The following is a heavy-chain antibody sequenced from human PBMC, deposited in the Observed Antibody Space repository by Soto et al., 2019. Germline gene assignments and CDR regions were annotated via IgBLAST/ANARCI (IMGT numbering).Heavy chain of an antibody. V-gene: IGHV3-53*01. CDR1: GFSVTANS. CDR3: HGYGY. Sequence: EVQVVESGGGLIQPGGSRRLSCEVSGFSVTANSMSWVRQAPGKGLEWVSVIYSGGSTYYIDSVKGRFSISRDISKNTLYLQMNSLRAEDTAVYYCHGYGYWGQGTLVTVSS. J-gene: IGHJ4*02. CDR2: IYSGGST. D-gene: IGHD5-12*01.